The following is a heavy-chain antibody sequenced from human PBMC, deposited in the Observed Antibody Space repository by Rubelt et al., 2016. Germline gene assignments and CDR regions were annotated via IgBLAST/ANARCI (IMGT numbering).Heavy chain of an antibody. Sequence: LESGGGLVQPGGSLRLSCATSGFTFNTYAMIWVRQAPGKGLDWVSHISGSGPTTYYAESVRGRFASSTDSSQNTLVLQMNSLRAEDKAMYYCAREGQQLPYLDYWGQGTLITVSS. CDR3: AREGQQLPYLDY. V-gene: IGHV3-23*01. CDR2: ISGSGPTT. D-gene: IGHD6-13*01. J-gene: IGHJ4*02. CDR1: GFTFNTYA.